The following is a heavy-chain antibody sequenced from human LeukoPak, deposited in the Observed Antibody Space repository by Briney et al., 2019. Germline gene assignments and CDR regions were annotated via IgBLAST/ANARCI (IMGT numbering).Heavy chain of an antibody. Sequence: GGSLRLSCAASGFTFSTYAMSWVRHFPGKGLEWVSALGDGTYYADSVKGRFTISRDNSKNTLYLQMNSLRAEDTAVYYCARAPSYDYGMDVWGQGTTVTVSS. CDR1: GFTFSTYA. J-gene: IGHJ6*02. V-gene: IGHV3-23*01. CDR2: LGDGT. CDR3: ARAPSYDYGMDV.